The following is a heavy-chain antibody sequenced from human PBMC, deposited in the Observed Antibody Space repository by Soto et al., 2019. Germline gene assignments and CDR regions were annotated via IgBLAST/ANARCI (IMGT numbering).Heavy chain of an antibody. Sequence: QVQLVQSGAEVKKPGSSVKVSCKASGGTFSSYAITWVRQAPGQGLEWMGGIIPIFGTANYAQKFQGRVRSTADESTSTAYMELSSLRSEDTAVYYCARDRSPSSGYYPYWFDPWGQGTLVTVSS. CDR2: IIPIFGTA. CDR3: ARDRSPSSGYYPYWFDP. D-gene: IGHD3-22*01. V-gene: IGHV1-69*12. J-gene: IGHJ5*02. CDR1: GGTFSSYA.